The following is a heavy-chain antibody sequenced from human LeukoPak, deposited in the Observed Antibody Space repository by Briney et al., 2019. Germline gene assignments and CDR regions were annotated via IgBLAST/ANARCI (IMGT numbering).Heavy chain of an antibody. CDR3: ARDGLIEIRNAFDI. J-gene: IGHJ3*02. Sequence: ASVKVSCKASGGTFSSYAISWVRQAPGQGLEWMGWINPNSGGTNYAQKFQGRVTMTRDTSISTAYMELSRLRSDDTAVYYCARDGLIEIRNAFDIWGQGTMVTVSS. CDR1: GGTFSSYA. V-gene: IGHV1-2*02. CDR2: INPNSGGT. D-gene: IGHD5-24*01.